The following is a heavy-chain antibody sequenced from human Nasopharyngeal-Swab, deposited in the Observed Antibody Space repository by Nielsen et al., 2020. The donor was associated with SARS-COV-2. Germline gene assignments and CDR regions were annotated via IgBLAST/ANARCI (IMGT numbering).Heavy chain of an antibody. CDR1: GGSITSSNY. J-gene: IGHJ3*01. V-gene: IGHV4-4*02. CDR3: AKELHSTHAFDF. Sequence: SETLSLTCVVSGGSITSSNYWSWVRQSPGKGLEWIAEIYHTGDTYLNPSLSSRVPISVDKSNNQFSLKLSSVTAADTAVYFCAKELHSTHAFDFWGQGTMVTVSS. CDR2: IYHTGDT.